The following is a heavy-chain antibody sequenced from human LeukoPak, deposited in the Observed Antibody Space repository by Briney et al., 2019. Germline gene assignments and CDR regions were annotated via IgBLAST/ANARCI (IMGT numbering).Heavy chain of an antibody. Sequence: SVKVSCKASGFTFRNSAVQWMRQARGQSPEWIGWIVVGSGNTNYAQKFQERVTITRDMSTSTAYMELSSLRSEDTAVYYCATDSRYFDTNRYFDPWGQGTLITVSS. D-gene: IGHD3-22*01. CDR3: ATDSRYFDTNRYFDP. CDR2: IVVGSGNT. J-gene: IGHJ5*02. CDR1: GFTFRNSA. V-gene: IGHV1-58*01.